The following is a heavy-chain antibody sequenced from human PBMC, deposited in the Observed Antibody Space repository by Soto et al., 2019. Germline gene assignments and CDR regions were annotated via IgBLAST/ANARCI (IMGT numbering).Heavy chain of an antibody. CDR3: ARDTGPNGYNYYYFGMDV. CDR1: GFTFSNYA. J-gene: IGHJ6*02. D-gene: IGHD5-18*01. CDR2: ISYDGSDK. Sequence: QVHLVESGGGVVQPGRSLRLSCAASGFTFSNYAMHWVRQAPGKGLEWVAVISYDGSDKYNANSVKGRFTISRDNSKNTLYLQMISLRAEDTAVYYCARDTGPNGYNYYYFGMDVWGQGTTVTVSS. V-gene: IGHV3-30-3*01.